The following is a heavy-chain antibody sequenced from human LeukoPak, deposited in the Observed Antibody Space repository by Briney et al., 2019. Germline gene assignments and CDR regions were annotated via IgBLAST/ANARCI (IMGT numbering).Heavy chain of an antibody. D-gene: IGHD3-3*01. CDR2: ISSSSSYI. J-gene: IGHJ4*02. V-gene: IGHV3-21*04. Sequence: GGSLRLSCAASGFTFSSYSMNWVRQAPGKGLEWVSSISSSSSYIYYADSVKGRFTISRDNAKNSLYLQMNSLRAEDTAVYYCAKVSLRFLEWLPNGFDYWGQGTLVTVSS. CDR1: GFTFSSYS. CDR3: AKVSLRFLEWLPNGFDY.